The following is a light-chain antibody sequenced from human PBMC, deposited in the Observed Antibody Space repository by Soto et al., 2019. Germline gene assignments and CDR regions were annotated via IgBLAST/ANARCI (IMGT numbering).Light chain of an antibody. J-gene: IGKJ2*01. Sequence: DIQMTQSPYSLSASVGDRDTITCRASQNIHTFLNWYKQKPGTAPNLLIYAAYILHSCVPSRVSGSRSGTDFTLTISSLQPEEFATYYCQERYSTPMYTFGQGTKLEI. V-gene: IGKV1-39*01. CDR2: AAY. CDR3: QERYSTPMYT. CDR1: QNIHTF.